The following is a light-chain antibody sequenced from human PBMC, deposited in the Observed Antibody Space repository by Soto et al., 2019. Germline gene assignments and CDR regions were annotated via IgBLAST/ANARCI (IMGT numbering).Light chain of an antibody. CDR2: GAS. CDR3: QQYGRSPWT. J-gene: IGKJ1*01. Sequence: EIVLTQSPGTLSLSPGERATLSCRASQSVSSSFLAWYQQKPGQAPRLLIYGASSRATGIPDRFSGSGSGTDFTLTISRLEPEDFAVYYFQQYGRSPWTFGQGTKVELQ. V-gene: IGKV3-20*01. CDR1: QSVSSSF.